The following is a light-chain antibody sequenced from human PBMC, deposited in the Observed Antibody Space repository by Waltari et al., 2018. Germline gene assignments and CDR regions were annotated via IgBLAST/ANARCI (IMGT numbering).Light chain of an antibody. CDR2: GIS. Sequence: VMTLSPATLSLSPGERATLSCRASQSVRTSHLAWYPPTPAQAPRLLIYGISRRATGVPDRFSASGSGTDFTLTISSLQPEDFAVYYCQQDFDVPWTFGQGTRLEIK. V-gene: IGKV3D-7*01. CDR1: QSVRTSH. CDR3: QQDFDVPWT. J-gene: IGKJ1*01.